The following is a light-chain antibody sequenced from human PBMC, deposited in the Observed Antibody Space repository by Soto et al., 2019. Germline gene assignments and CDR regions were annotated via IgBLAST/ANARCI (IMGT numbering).Light chain of an antibody. CDR3: QQNNNWPT. CDR2: GAS. J-gene: IGKJ1*01. V-gene: IGKV3-15*01. CDR1: QSVGSN. Sequence: EIVMTQSPATLSVSPGERATLSCRASQSVGSNLAWYQQKPGQAPRLLIYGASTRATGIPARFSGSWSGTEFTLTISSLQSEYFAVYYCQQNNNWPTFGQGTKVEIK.